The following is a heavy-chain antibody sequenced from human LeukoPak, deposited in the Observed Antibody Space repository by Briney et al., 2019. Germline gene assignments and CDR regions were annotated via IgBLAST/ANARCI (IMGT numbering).Heavy chain of an antibody. J-gene: IGHJ4*02. V-gene: IGHV3-30*04. D-gene: IGHD2-15*01. CDR3: ARDGGSGYLDY. Sequence: GGSLRLSCAASGFNFNNYLMHWVRQAPGVGLEWVALISYDGSNIYYSDSVKGRFTISRDNSKNTLYLQMNSLRAEDTAVYYCARDGGSGYLDYWGQRTLVTVSS. CDR2: ISYDGSNI. CDR1: GFNFNNYL.